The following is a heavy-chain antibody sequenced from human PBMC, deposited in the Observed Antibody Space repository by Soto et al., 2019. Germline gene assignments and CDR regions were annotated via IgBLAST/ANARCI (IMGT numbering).Heavy chain of an antibody. D-gene: IGHD7-27*01. CDR3: AGKPNWGNWYFDL. Sequence: ASVKVSCKASGYTFTSYAMHWVRQAPGQRLEWMGWINAGNGNTKYSQKFQGRVTITRDTSASTAYMELSSLRSEDTAVYYCAGKPNWGNWYFDLWGRGTLVTVSS. V-gene: IGHV1-3*01. CDR1: GYTFTSYA. CDR2: INAGNGNT. J-gene: IGHJ2*01.